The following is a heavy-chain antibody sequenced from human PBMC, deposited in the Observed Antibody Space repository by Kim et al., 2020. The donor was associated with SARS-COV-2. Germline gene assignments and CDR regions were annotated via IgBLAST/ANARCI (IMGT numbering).Heavy chain of an antibody. J-gene: IGHJ5*02. CDR2: INHSGST. D-gene: IGHD6-13*01. Sequence: SETLSLTCAVYGGSFSGYYWSWIRQPPGKGLEWIGEINHSGSTNYNPSLKSRVTISVDTSKNQFSLKLSSVTAADTAVYYCARDIDDRGSSGPRRNWFDPWGQGTLVTVSS. CDR3: ARDIDDRGSSGPRRNWFDP. CDR1: GGSFSGYY. V-gene: IGHV4-34*01.